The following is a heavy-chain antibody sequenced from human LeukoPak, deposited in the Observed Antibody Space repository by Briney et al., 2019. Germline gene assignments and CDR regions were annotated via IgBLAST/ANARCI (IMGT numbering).Heavy chain of an antibody. V-gene: IGHV3-21*01. Sequence: GGSLRLSCAASGFTFSSYSMNWVRQAPGKGLESVSSISRGGDYTYSEDSVKGRFTISRDNAKDSLYLQLNSLRAEDTAVYYCARDLMAVAGTGFDYWGQGALVTVSS. D-gene: IGHD6-19*01. CDR3: ARDLMAVAGTGFDY. CDR1: GFTFSSYS. J-gene: IGHJ4*02. CDR2: ISRGGDYT.